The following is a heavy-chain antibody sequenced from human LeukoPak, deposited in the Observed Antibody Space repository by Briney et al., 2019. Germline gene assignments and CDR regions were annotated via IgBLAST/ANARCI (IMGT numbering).Heavy chain of an antibody. CDR1: AGSVSSSSYY. CDR2: IYYSGGT. D-gene: IGHD1-26*01. CDR3: ARHSGSYYQPLDY. J-gene: IGHJ4*02. V-gene: IGHV4-39*01. Sequence: PSETLSLTCSVYAGSVSSSSYYWGWIRQPPGKGLEWIGSIYYSGGTYYNPSLKSRVIISVDTSKNQFSLKVSSVTPADTAVYYCARHSGSYYQPLDYWGQGTLVTVSS.